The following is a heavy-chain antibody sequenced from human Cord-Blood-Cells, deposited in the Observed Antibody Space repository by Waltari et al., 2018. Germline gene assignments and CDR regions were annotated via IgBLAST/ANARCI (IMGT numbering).Heavy chain of an antibody. V-gene: IGHV1-69*09. Sequence: QVQLVQSGAEVKKTGSSVKVSCKASGGTFSSYAISWVRQAPGQGLEWMGRIIPILGIANYAQKFQGRVTITADKSTSTAYMELSSLRSEDTAVYYCARSYGSGSYWFDPWGQGTLVTVSS. D-gene: IGHD3-10*01. CDR2: IIPILGIA. J-gene: IGHJ5*02. CDR1: GGTFSSYA. CDR3: ARSYGSGSYWFDP.